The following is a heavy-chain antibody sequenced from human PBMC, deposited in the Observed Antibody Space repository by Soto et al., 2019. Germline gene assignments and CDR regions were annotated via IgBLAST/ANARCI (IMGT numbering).Heavy chain of an antibody. Sequence: PSETLSLTCAVYGGSFSGYYWSWIRQPPGKGLEWIGEINHSGSSNYNPSLKSRVTISVDTSKNQFSLKLSSVTAADTAVYYCARTPRYSSGWYLNDAFDIWGQGTMVTVSS. J-gene: IGHJ3*02. CDR1: GGSFSGYY. D-gene: IGHD6-19*01. CDR3: ARTPRYSSGWYLNDAFDI. CDR2: INHSGSS. V-gene: IGHV4-34*01.